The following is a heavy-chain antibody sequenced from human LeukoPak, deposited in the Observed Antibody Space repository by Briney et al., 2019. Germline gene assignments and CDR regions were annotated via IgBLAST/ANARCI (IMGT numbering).Heavy chain of an antibody. CDR1: GGTFSSYA. J-gene: IGHJ6*02. CDR3: ATPNDFWSGYATPPYYYGMDV. CDR2: IIPIFGTA. V-gene: IGHV1-69*13. D-gene: IGHD3-3*01. Sequence: SVKVSCKASGGTFSSYAISWVRQAPGQGLEWMGGIIPIFGTANYAQKFQGRVTITADESTSTAYMELSSLRSEDTAVYYCATPNDFWSGYATPPYYYGMDVWGQGTTVTVSS.